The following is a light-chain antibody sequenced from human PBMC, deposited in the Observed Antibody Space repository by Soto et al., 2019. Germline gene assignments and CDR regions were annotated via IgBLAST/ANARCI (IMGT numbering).Light chain of an antibody. V-gene: IGKV3-15*01. Sequence: EIVMTQSPATLSVSPGERATLSCRASQSVGRNLAWYQQRPGQAPRLLIHGASARPSGVPARFSGSGSGTDFTLTIISLQSEDFAFYYCQQYSDSPITFGPGTTVDLK. CDR2: GAS. J-gene: IGKJ3*01. CDR1: QSVGRN. CDR3: QQYSDSPIT.